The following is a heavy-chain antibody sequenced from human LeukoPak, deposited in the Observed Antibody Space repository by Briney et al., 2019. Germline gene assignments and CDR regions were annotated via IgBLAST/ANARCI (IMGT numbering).Heavy chain of an antibody. CDR1: GFTFSSYA. V-gene: IGHV3-30-3*01. D-gene: IGHD6-6*01. J-gene: IGHJ4*02. CDR3: ATSIAARGFDY. CDR2: ISYDGSNK. Sequence: GGSLRLSCAAPGFTFSSYAMHWVRQAPGKGLEWVAVISYDGSNKYYADSVKGRFTISRDNSKNTLYLQMNSLRAEDTAVYYCATSIAARGFDYWGQGTLVTVSS.